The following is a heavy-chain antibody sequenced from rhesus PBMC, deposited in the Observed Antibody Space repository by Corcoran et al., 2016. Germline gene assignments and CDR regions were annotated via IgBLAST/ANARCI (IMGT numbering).Heavy chain of an antibody. CDR1: GYTFTSYS. Sequence: QVQLVQSGAEVKKPGASVTLSCKPSGYTFTSYSIHWVSQAPGQGLEGRGWINPSNGNTGYAQKFQGRVTMTRDTSTSTAYMELSSLRSEDTAVYYCAVRGGYGNYGFGYWGQGVLVTVSS. CDR3: AVRGGYGNYGFGY. J-gene: IGHJ4*01. D-gene: IGHD4-35*01. CDR2: INPSNGNT. V-gene: IGHV1-200*01.